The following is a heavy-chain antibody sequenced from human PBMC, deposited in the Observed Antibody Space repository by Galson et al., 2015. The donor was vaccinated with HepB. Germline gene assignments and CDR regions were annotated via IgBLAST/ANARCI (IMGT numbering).Heavy chain of an antibody. CDR3: ARGDTRYAFDI. J-gene: IGHJ3*02. D-gene: IGHD2-2*02. CDR1: GGSISSGDYY. CDR2: IYYSGST. Sequence: LSLTCTVSGGSISSGDYYWSWIRQPPGKGLEWIGYIYYSGSTYYNPSLKSRVTISVDTSKNQFSLKLSSVTAADTAVYYCARGDTRYAFDIWGQGTMVTVSS. V-gene: IGHV4-30-4*01.